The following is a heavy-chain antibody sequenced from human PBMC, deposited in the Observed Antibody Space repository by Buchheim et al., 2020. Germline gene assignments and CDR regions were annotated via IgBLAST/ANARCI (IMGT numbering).Heavy chain of an antibody. V-gene: IGHV3-33*01. Sequence: QVQLVESGGGVVQPGRSLRLSCAASGFTFSSYGIHWVRQAPGKGLEWVAVIWYDGSNTYYADSVKGRFTISRDTSKNTLNLQMNSLRAEDTAVYYCARQGPTQVGYGMDVWGQGTT. CDR2: IWYDGSNT. CDR1: GFTFSSYG. CDR3: ARQGPTQVGYGMDV. J-gene: IGHJ6*02. D-gene: IGHD1-26*01.